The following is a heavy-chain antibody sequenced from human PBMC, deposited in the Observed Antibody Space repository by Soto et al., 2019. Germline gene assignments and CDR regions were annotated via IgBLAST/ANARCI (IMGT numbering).Heavy chain of an antibody. J-gene: IGHJ6*02. Sequence: PGGSLRLSCAASGFTFSSYGMHWVRQAPGKGLEWVAVIWYDGSNKYYADSVKGRFTISRDNSKNTLYLQMNSLRAEDTAVYYCARALTGYSSSWYRTTGYYYGMDVWGQGTTVTVS. V-gene: IGHV3-33*01. CDR1: GFTFSSYG. CDR2: IWYDGSNK. D-gene: IGHD6-13*01. CDR3: ARALTGYSSSWYRTTGYYYGMDV.